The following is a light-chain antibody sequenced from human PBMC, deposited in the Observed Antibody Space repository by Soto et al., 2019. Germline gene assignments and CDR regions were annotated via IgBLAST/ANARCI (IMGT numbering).Light chain of an antibody. V-gene: IGKV3-15*01. CDR3: QQYNKGPVT. CDR2: GAS. Sequence: EIVMTQSPATLSVSPGETVTLSCRARQSMSMNLAWYQQKPGQAPRLLIYGASTRATGIPARFSGSGSGTEFTLTISSLRSEDFAIYYCQQYNKGPVTFGQGTKVDIK. CDR1: QSMSMN. J-gene: IGKJ1*01.